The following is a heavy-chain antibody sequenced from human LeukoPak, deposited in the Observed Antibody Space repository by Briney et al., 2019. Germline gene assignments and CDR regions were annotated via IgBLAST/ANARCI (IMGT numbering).Heavy chain of an antibody. J-gene: IGHJ4*02. CDR2: INHSGST. D-gene: IGHD3-3*01. Sequence: PSETLSLTCAVYGGSFSGYYWSWIRQPPGKGLEWIGEINHSGSTNYNPSLKSRVTISVDTSKNQFSLKLSSVTAADTAVYYCARGRYDFWSGYYRPFDYWGQGTLVTVSS. CDR1: GGSFSGYY. CDR3: ARGRYDFWSGYYRPFDY. V-gene: IGHV4-34*01.